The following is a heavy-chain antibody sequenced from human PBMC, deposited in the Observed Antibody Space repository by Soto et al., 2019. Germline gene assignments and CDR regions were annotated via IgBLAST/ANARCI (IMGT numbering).Heavy chain of an antibody. V-gene: IGHV3-21*01. J-gene: IGHJ6*02. CDR3: ARDHPTVTTRWDYYYGMDV. D-gene: IGHD4-17*01. CDR1: GFTFSSYS. Sequence: GGSLRLSCAASGFTFSSYSMNWVRQAPGKGLEWVSSISSSSSYINYADSVKGRFTISRDNAKNSLYLQMNSLRAEDTAVYYCARDHPTVTTRWDYYYGMDVWGQGTTVTVSS. CDR2: ISSSSSYI.